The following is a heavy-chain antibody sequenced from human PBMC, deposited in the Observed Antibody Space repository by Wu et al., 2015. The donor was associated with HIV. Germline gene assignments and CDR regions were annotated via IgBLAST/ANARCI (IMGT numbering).Heavy chain of an antibody. CDR2: ISAYSGNT. J-gene: IGHJ4*02. V-gene: IGHV1-18*01. Sequence: QVQLVQSGAEVKKPGASVKVSCKASGYTFTNYDISWVRQAPGQGLEWMGWISAYSGNTKYAQKLQGRVTMTTDTSTSSAYMELRSLRSDDTAVYYCARSTGYYGSGSYTLDYWGQGTLVTVSS. D-gene: IGHD3-10*01. CDR1: GYTFTNYD. CDR3: ARSTGYYGSGSYTLDY.